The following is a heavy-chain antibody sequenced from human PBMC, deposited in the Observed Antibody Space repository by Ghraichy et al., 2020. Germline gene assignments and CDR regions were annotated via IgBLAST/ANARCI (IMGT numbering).Heavy chain of an antibody. J-gene: IGHJ3*02. CDR3: ARDRGGLDAFDI. V-gene: IGHV4-61*02. CDR1: GGSISSGSYY. D-gene: IGHD4-23*01. Sequence: SETLSLTCTVSGGSISSGSYYWSWIRQPAGKGLEWIGRIYTSGSTNYNPSLKSRVTISLDTSKNQFSLKLSSVTAADTAVYYCARDRGGLDAFDIWGQGTMVTVSS. CDR2: IYTSGST.